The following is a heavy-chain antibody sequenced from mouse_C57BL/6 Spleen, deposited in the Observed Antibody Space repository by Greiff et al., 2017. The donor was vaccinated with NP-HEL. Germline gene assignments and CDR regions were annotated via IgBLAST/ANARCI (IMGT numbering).Heavy chain of an antibody. J-gene: IGHJ3*01. D-gene: IGHD2-13*01. CDR1: GYTFTSSG. V-gene: IGHV1-81*01. CDR3: ARGVSGDLPFAV. Sequence: QVQLQQSGAELARPGASVKLSCTASGYTFTSSGISWVKQRTGQGLEWIGKIYPRSGNTYYNAKFKGKATLTADKSSSTAYMQLRSLTSEDSAVYFCARGVSGDLPFAVWGQGTPVTVSA. CDR2: IYPRSGNT.